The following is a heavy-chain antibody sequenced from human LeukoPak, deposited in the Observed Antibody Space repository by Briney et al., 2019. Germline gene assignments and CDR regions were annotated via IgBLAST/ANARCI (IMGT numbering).Heavy chain of an antibody. J-gene: IGHJ4*02. Sequence: PSETLSLTCTVFGGSISSSSYYWGWLRQPPGKGLEWFGSIYYGGNTYYNPSLKSRVTISVDTSKSQFSLKLSSVTAADTAVYYCARSRIAARPDEFDYWGQGTLVTVSS. CDR2: IYYGGNT. CDR3: ARSRIAARPDEFDY. CDR1: GGSISSSSYY. V-gene: IGHV4-39*01. D-gene: IGHD6-6*01.